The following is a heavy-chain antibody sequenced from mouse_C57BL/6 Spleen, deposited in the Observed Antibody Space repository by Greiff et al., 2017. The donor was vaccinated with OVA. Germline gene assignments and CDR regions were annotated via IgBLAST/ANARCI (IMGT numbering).Heavy chain of an antibody. V-gene: IGHV5-17*01. Sequence: EVKLMESGGGLVKPGGSLKLSCAASGFTFSDYGMHWVRQAPEKGLEWVAYISSGSSTIYYADTVKGRFTISRDNAKNNLFLQMTMLRSEDTAMYYGASPAYYSNYEGDYDAMDYWGQGTSVTVSS. CDR2: ISSGSSTI. J-gene: IGHJ4*01. CDR3: ASPAYYSNYEGDYDAMDY. CDR1: GFTFSDYG. D-gene: IGHD2-5*01.